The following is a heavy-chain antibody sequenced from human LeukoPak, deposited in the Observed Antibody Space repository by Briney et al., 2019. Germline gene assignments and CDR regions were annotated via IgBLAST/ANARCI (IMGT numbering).Heavy chain of an antibody. CDR3: ARGPTRAIGFDI. J-gene: IGHJ3*02. CDR1: GDSISSGTYY. Sequence: SQTLSLTCSVSGDSISSGTYYWSWVRQPAGKGLEWIGRIYSSGSTNYNPPLKSRVALSVDTSKNQFSLKLSSVTAADTAVYYCARGPTRAIGFDIWGQGTTVTVS. CDR2: IYSSGST. V-gene: IGHV4-61*02.